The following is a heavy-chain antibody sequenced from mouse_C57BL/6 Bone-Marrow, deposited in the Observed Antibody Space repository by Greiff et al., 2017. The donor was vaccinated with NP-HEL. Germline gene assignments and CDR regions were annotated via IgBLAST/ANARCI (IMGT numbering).Heavy chain of an antibody. D-gene: IGHD1-1*01. Sequence: VQRVESGAELARPGASVKLSCKASGYTFTSYGISWVKQRTGQGLEWIGEIYPRSGNTYYNEKFKGKATLTADKSSSTAYMELRSLTSEDSAVYFCARGYYYGSNNYFDYWGQGTTLTVSS. CDR1: GYTFTSYG. CDR2: IYPRSGNT. V-gene: IGHV1-81*01. CDR3: ARGYYYGSNNYFDY. J-gene: IGHJ2*01.